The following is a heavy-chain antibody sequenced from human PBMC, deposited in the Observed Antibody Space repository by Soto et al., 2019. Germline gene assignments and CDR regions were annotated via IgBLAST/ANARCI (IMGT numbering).Heavy chain of an antibody. V-gene: IGHV3-30*04. J-gene: IGHJ6*02. CDR2: ISYDGTYK. Sequence: QVQLVESGGGVVQPGRSLRLSCAASGFTFNNFAMHWVRQAPGKGLEWVAFISYDGTYKYYADSVRGRFTVYRDNSKRSLYLEMNSLRTEDTALYYCAKGGGFGDLLARYGMDVWGHGTTVTVSS. CDR3: AKGGGFGDLLARYGMDV. D-gene: IGHD3-10*01. CDR1: GFTFNNFA.